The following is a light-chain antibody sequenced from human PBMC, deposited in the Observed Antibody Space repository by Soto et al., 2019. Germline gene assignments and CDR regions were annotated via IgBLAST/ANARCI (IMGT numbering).Light chain of an antibody. V-gene: IGLV2-14*01. CDR3: SSYTSSSTYV. J-gene: IGLJ1*01. CDR2: EVS. CDR1: SSDIGAYNY. Sequence: QSALTQPASVSGSPGQSITISCTGTSSDIGAYNYVSWYQQHPGKAPKLMIYEVSYRPSGVSNRFPGSKSDNTASLTISGLQAEDEADYYCSSYTSSSTYVFGTGTKLTVL.